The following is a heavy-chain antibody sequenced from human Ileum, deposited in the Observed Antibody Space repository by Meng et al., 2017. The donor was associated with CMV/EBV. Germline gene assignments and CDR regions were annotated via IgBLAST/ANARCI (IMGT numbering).Heavy chain of an antibody. Sequence: ACGFTCCSYAMTGVRQAPGKGLEWVSVISGIGGRIYYADYVKGRFTISRDNSKNTMYLQMNSLRAEDTAVYYCAKDGSSSWNSEADYWGQGTLVTVSS. CDR1: GFTCCSYA. V-gene: IGHV3-23*01. D-gene: IGHD6-13*01. CDR3: AKDGSSSWNSEADY. J-gene: IGHJ4*02. CDR2: ISGIGGRI.